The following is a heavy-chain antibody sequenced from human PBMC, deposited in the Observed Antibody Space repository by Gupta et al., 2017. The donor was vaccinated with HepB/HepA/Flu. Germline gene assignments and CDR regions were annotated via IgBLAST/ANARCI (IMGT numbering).Heavy chain of an antibody. CDR1: GFSFSSYA. CDR2: ISYDGSNK. J-gene: IGHJ4*02. V-gene: IGHV3-30-3*01. Sequence: QVQPVESGGGVVQPGWSLRLSCAASGFSFSSYALHWVRQAPGKGLEWVAVISYDGSNKYYADSVKGRFTVSRDNSKNTLYLQMNSLRAEDTAVYYCAREQQLVPMGYWGQGTLVTVSS. D-gene: IGHD6-13*01. CDR3: AREQQLVPMGY.